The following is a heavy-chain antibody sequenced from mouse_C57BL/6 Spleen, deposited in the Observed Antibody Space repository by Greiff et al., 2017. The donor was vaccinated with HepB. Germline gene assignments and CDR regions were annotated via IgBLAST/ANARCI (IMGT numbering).Heavy chain of an antibody. D-gene: IGHD1-1*01. V-gene: IGHV3-6*01. CDR2: ISYDGSN. CDR1: GYSITSGYY. J-gene: IGHJ3*01. CDR3: ASLTTGNWFAY. Sequence: EVKLQESGPGLVKPSQSLSLTCSVTGYSITSGYYWNWIRQFPGNKLEWMGYISYDGSNNYNPSLKNRISITRDTSKNQFFLKLNSVTTEDTATYYCASLTTGNWFAYWGQGTLVTVSA.